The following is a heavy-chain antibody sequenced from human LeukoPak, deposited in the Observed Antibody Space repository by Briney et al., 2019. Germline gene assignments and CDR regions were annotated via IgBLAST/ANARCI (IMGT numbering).Heavy chain of an antibody. CDR1: GGSFSGYY. Sequence: SETLSLTCAVYGGSFSGYYWSWIRQPPGKGLEWIGEINHSGSTYYNPSLKSRVTISVDTSKNQFSLKLSSVTAADTAVYYCARRDYYGSGSQDYWGQGTLVAVSS. V-gene: IGHV4-34*01. D-gene: IGHD3-10*01. J-gene: IGHJ4*02. CDR2: INHSGST. CDR3: ARRDYYGSGSQDY.